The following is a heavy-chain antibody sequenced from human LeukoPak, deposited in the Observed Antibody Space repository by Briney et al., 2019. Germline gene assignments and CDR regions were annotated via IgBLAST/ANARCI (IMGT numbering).Heavy chain of an antibody. D-gene: IGHD5-18*01. CDR2: IYPGDSDT. Sequence: GESLKISCKGSGYSFTSYWIGWVRQMPGKGLEWMGIIYPGDSDTRYSPSFQGQVTISADESISTAYLQWSSLKASDTAMYYCARRRLGYVDTAMVFDYWGQGTLVTVSS. V-gene: IGHV5-51*01. J-gene: IGHJ4*02. CDR3: ARRRLGYVDTAMVFDY. CDR1: GYSFTSYW.